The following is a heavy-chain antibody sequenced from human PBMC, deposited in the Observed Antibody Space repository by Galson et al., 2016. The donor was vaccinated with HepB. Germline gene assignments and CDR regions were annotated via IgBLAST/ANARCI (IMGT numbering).Heavy chain of an antibody. D-gene: IGHD6-19*01. Sequence: QVQLQESGPGLVKPSETLSLTCTVSGASISGYYLSWIRQPPGKGLEWIGYIYYSGRTNYNPSLKSRVTISVDTSKNQFSLKLSSVTAADTAGYDCARGASGGWYGVHYGMDVWGQGTTVTVSS. CDR1: GASISGYY. CDR3: ARGASGGWYGVHYGMDV. J-gene: IGHJ6*02. V-gene: IGHV4-59*01. CDR2: IYYSGRT.